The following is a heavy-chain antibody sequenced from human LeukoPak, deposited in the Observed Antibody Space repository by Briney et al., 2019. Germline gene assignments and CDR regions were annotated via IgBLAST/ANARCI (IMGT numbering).Heavy chain of an antibody. CDR2: INHSGST. J-gene: IGHJ4*02. CDR3: ATLGEYYDSSGYYYN. CDR1: GGSFSGYY. V-gene: IGHV4-34*01. Sequence: SETLSLTCAVYGGSFSGYYWSWIRQPPGKGLEWIGEINHSGSTNYNPSLKSRVTISVDTSKNQFSLKLTSVSAADTAVYYCATLGEYYDSSGYYYNWGQGTLVTVSS. D-gene: IGHD3-22*01.